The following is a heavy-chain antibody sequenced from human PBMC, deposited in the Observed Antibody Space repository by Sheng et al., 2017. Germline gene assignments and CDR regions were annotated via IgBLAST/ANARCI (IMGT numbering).Heavy chain of an antibody. CDR2: ISGSGSST. CDR3: ATTYYYDSSGYTRDYYYYAMDV. D-gene: IGHD3-22*01. Sequence: EVQLVESGGGLVQPGGSLRLSCAASGFTFSSYAMSWVRQAPGKGLEWVSGISGSGSSTYYADSVKGRFTISRDNSKNTLYLQMNSLRAEDTAVYYCATTYYYDSSGYTRDYYYYAMDVWGQGTTVTVSS. J-gene: IGHJ6*02. CDR1: GFTFSSYA. V-gene: IGHV3-23*04.